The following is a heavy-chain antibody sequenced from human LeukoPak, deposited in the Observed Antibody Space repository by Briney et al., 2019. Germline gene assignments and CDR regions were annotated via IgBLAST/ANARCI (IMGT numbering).Heavy chain of an antibody. CDR2: IYSGGST. CDR1: GFTVSSNY. Sequence: PGGSLRLSCAASGFTVSSNYMSWVRQAPGKGLEWVSVIYSGGSTYYADSVKGRFTISRDNSKNTLYLQMNSLRAEDTAVYYCAREYDSSGLYPAPVDYWGQGTLVTVSS. CDR3: AREYDSSGLYPAPVDY. J-gene: IGHJ4*02. V-gene: IGHV3-66*01. D-gene: IGHD3-22*01.